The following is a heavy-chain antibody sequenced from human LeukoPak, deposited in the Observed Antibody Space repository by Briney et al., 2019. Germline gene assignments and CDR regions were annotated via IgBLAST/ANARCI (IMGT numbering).Heavy chain of an antibody. D-gene: IGHD6-13*01. CDR3: ARERYSSSWYAGGSFDY. CDR1: GFTFSSYA. J-gene: IGHJ4*02. CDR2: ISYDGSNK. V-gene: IGHV3-30-3*01. Sequence: GGSLRLSCAASGFTFSSYAMHWVRQAPGRGLEWVAVISYDGSNKYYADSVKGRFTISRDISKNTLYLQMNSLRAEDTAVYYCARERYSSSWYAGGSFDYWGQGTLVTVSS.